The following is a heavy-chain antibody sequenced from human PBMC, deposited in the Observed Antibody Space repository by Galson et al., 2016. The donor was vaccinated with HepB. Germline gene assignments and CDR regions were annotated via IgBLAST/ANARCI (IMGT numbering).Heavy chain of an antibody. D-gene: IGHD3-9*01. CDR1: GFTFSDYY. Sequence: SLRLSCAASGFTFSDYYMNWVRQAPGKGLEWVSYISSSGRHTDYADSVKGRFTISRDDAKNSLYLQMNSLRAEDTAVYYCVREYFANPDYWGQGVRVTVSS. CDR3: VREYFANPDY. J-gene: IGHJ4*02. V-gene: IGHV3-11*06. CDR2: ISSSGRHT.